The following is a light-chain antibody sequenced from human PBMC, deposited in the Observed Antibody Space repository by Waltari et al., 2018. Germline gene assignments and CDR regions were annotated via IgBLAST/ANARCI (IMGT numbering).Light chain of an antibody. J-gene: IGLJ2*01. CDR1: SSDVGGYNY. CDR2: DAS. Sequence: SALTQPASVSGSPGQSITISCTGTSSDVGGYNYFSWYQQHPGKAPKLMIYDASNRPSGVSNRFSGSKSGNTASPTISGLQAEDEADYYCSSYTSSSTLGVFGGETKLTVL. CDR3: SSYTSSSTLGV. V-gene: IGLV2-14*03.